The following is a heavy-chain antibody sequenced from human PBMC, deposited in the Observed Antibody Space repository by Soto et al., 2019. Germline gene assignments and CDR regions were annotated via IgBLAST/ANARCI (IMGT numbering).Heavy chain of an antibody. CDR3: AKDRGFWSGYYKSSDGMDV. CDR1: GFTFSSYG. V-gene: IGHV3-30*18. J-gene: IGHJ6*02. Sequence: PGGSLRLSCAASGFTFSSYGMHWVRQAPGKGLEWVAVISYDGSNKYYADSVKGRFTISRDNSKNTLYLQMNSLRAEDTAVYYCAKDRGFWSGYYKSSDGMDVWGQGTTVTVSS. CDR2: ISYDGSNK. D-gene: IGHD3-3*01.